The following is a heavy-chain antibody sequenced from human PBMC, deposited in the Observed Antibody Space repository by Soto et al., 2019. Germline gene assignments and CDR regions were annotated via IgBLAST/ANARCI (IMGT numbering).Heavy chain of an antibody. CDR3: ARGLGREYQDNRNYFHLDY. CDR1: GFTVSSNY. V-gene: IGHV3-53*01. Sequence: LRLSFAASGFTVSSNYLTWVRQAPGKGLKWVSVLYPNGRAFYADSVKGRFTISTDNSQNSVYLQMNTLRAEDTAIYYCARGLGREYQDNRNYFHLDYWGQGTLVTVSS. D-gene: IGHD1-7*01. CDR2: LYPNGRA. J-gene: IGHJ4*02.